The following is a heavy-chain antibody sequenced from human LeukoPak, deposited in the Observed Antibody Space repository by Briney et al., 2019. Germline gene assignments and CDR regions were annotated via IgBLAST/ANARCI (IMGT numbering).Heavy chain of an antibody. Sequence: GGSLRLSCAASGFTFSTYGIHWVRQAPGKGLEWVAVISYDGGNKYYADSVKGRFTVSRDNFKNMLYLQMNSLRADDTAVYYCARDISGSFSIDYWGQGTLVTVSS. J-gene: IGHJ4*02. D-gene: IGHD1-26*01. CDR3: ARDISGSFSIDY. CDR2: ISYDGGNK. V-gene: IGHV3-30*03. CDR1: GFTFSTYG.